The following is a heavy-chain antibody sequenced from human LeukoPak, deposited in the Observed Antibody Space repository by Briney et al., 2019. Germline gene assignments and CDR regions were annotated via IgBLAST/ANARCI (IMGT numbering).Heavy chain of an antibody. J-gene: IGHJ4*02. CDR2: ISGSGGST. D-gene: IGHD3-9*01. CDR1: GFTFSSYA. Sequence: GGSLRLPCAASGFTFSSYAMSWVRQAPGKGLEWVSAISGSGGSTYYADSVKGRFTISRDNSKNTLYLQMNSLRAEDTAVYYCAKNFDWLNYYFDYWGQGTLVTVSS. CDR3: AKNFDWLNYYFDY. V-gene: IGHV3-23*01.